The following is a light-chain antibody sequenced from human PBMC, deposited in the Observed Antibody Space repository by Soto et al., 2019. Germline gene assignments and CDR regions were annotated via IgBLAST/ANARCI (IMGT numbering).Light chain of an antibody. CDR1: QGISSY. CDR2: AAS. V-gene: IGKV1-9*01. CDR3: QQLNSYPWT. Sequence: DIQLTQSPSFLSASVGDRVTITCRASQGISSYLAWYQQKPGKAPKLLIYAASTLQSDVPSRFSGSGSGPEFTLTISRLHPEDFATYYCQQLNSYPWTFGQGTKVEIK. J-gene: IGKJ1*01.